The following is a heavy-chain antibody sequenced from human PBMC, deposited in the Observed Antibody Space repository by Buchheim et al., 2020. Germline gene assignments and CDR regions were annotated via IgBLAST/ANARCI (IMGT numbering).Heavy chain of an antibody. D-gene: IGHD2-2*02. CDR3: ARAQRDQYCSSTSCYTFYYYYYMDV. CDR2: INWNGGST. CDR1: GFTFGDYA. Sequence: EVQLVESGGGVVRPGGSLRLSCAASGFTFGDYAMSWVRQAPGKGLEWVSGINWNGGSTGYADSVKGRFTISRDNAKNSLYLKMSSLRDEDTALYNSARAQRDQYCSSTSCYTFYYYYYMDVWGQGTT. V-gene: IGHV3-20*01. J-gene: IGHJ6*03.